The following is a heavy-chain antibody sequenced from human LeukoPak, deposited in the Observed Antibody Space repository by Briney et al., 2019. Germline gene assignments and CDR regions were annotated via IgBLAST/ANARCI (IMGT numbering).Heavy chain of an antibody. CDR3: ARPRSGGSQDDAFDI. CDR1: EFTFSTYW. CDR2: IKQDGSEK. V-gene: IGHV3-7*01. Sequence: GGSLRLSCAASEFTFSTYWMSWVRQAPGKGLEWVADIKQDGSEKYYVDSVKGRFTISRQNAKNSLFLQMNSLRAEDTAGYYCARPRSGGSQDDAFDIWGQGTKVTVSS. D-gene: IGHD2-15*01. J-gene: IGHJ3*02.